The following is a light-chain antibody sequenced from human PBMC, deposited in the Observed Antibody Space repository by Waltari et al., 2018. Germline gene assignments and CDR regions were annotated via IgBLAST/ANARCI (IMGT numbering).Light chain of an antibody. Sequence: QSVLTQPPSVSGAPGQRVTISCTGSSCNIGAGYAVQWYQQLPGTAPKLLIYGNSNRPSGVPDRFSGSKSGTSASLAITGLQAEDEADYYCQSYDSSLSGPNWVFGGGTKLTVL. V-gene: IGLV1-40*01. CDR1: SCNIGAGYA. CDR2: GNS. CDR3: QSYDSSLSGPNWV. J-gene: IGLJ3*02.